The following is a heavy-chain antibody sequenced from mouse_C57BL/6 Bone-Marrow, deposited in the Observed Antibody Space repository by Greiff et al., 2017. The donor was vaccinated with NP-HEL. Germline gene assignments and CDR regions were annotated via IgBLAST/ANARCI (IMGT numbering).Heavy chain of an antibody. CDR2: IDPETGGT. CDR3: TRDSGSSHFDY. Sequence: QVQLQQSGAELVRPGASVTLSCKASGYTFTDYEMHWVKQTPVHGLEWIGAIDPETGGTAYNQKFKGKAILTAAKSSSTAYMELRSLTSEDSAVYYCTRDSGSSHFDYWGQGTTLTVSS. J-gene: IGHJ2*01. CDR1: GYTFTDYE. V-gene: IGHV1-15*01. D-gene: IGHD1-1*01.